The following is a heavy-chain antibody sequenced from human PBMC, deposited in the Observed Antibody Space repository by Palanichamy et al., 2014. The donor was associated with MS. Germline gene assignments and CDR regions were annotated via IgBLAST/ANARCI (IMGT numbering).Heavy chain of an antibody. CDR2: VYYGGNT. CDR1: GGSISGSYNY. D-gene: IGHD2-2*01. J-gene: IGHJ4*02. V-gene: IGHV4-39*01. CDR3: AGPRGSSWYFDY. Sequence: QLQLQESGPGLVKPSETLSLTCTVSGGSISGSYNYWGWIRQPPGRGLEWIGSVYYGGNTYYNPSLKSRVTISVDTSKNQFSLKLSSVTAADTAVYYCAGPRGSSWYFDYWGQGTLVTVSS.